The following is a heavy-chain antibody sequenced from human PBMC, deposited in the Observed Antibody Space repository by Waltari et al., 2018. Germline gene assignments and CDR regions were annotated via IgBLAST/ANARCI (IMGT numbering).Heavy chain of an antibody. CDR3: ARDLPADIVVVPAAMGDY. D-gene: IGHD2-2*01. V-gene: IGHV3-7*01. CDR1: GFTFSSYW. Sequence: EVQLVESGGGLVQPGGSLRLSCAASGFTFSSYWMSWVRQAPGKGLEWVANIKQDGSEKYYVDSVKGRVTISRDNAKNSLYLQMNSLRAEDTAVYYCARDLPADIVVVPAAMGDYWGQGTLVTVSS. J-gene: IGHJ4*02. CDR2: IKQDGSEK.